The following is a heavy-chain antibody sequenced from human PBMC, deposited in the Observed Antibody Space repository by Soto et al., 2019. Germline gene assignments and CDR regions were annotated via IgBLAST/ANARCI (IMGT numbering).Heavy chain of an antibody. CDR1: GFSFSSYW. CDR3: VKDYLGV. D-gene: IGHD2-8*01. J-gene: IGHJ1*01. Sequence: EVQLVESGGDLVQPGGSLRLSCAASGFSFSSYWMSWVRQAPGKGLEWVASIKDDGSDKQYADSVKGRFTISRDNARNSLFLQLNSLRAEDTAVYYCVKDYLGVRGQGTLVTVSS. CDR2: IKDDGSDK. V-gene: IGHV3-7*01.